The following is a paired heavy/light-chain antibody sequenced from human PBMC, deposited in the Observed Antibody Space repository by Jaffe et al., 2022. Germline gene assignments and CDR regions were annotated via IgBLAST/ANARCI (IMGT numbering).Light chain of an antibody. J-gene: IGKJ4*01. CDR3: QQYGSSPQLT. CDR2: GAS. Sequence: EIVLTQSPGTLSLSPGERATLSCRASQSVSSSYLAWYQQKPGQAPRLLIYGASSRATGIPDRFSGSGSGTDFTLTISRLEPEDFAVYYCQQYGSSPQLTFGGGTKVEIK. CDR1: QSVSSSY. V-gene: IGKV3-20*01.
Heavy chain of an antibody. CDR2: ISSSSSYI. V-gene: IGHV3-21*01. D-gene: IGHD3-10*01. CDR3: ARDQTYYYGSGSYYNAYYFDY. CDR1: GFTFSSYS. Sequence: EVQLVESGGGLVKPGGSLRLSCAASGFTFSSYSMNWVRQAPGKGLEWVSSISSSSSYIYYADSVKGRFTISRDNAKNSLYLQMNSLRAEDTAVYYCARDQTYYYGSGSYYNAYYFDYWGQGTLVTVSS. J-gene: IGHJ4*02.